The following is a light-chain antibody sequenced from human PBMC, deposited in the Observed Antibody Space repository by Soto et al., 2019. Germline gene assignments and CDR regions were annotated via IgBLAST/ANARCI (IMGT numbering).Light chain of an antibody. V-gene: IGLV2-18*01. J-gene: IGLJ1*01. CDR2: EVN. CDR3: SLYISGSTYV. CDR1: SSDVGSYNR. Sequence: QSVLTQPPSVSGSPGQSFTISCTGTSSDVGSYNRLSWYQQPPGTAPKLIMYEVNTRPSGVPDRFSGSKSGSTASLTISGLQAEDEADYYCSLYISGSTYVFGTGTKVTV.